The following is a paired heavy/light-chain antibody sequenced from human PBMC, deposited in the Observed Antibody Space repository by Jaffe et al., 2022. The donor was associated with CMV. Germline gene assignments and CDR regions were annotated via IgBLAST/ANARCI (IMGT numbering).Light chain of an antibody. CDR1: QTISTS. CDR3: QHRSNWPRT. CDR2: DAS. J-gene: IGKJ2*01. V-gene: IGKV3-11*01. Sequence: IVLTQSPATLSLSPGERATLSCRASQTISTSLAWYQHKVGQAPRLLIYDASNRATDIPARFSGSGSGTDFTLTISSLEPEDFAVYYCQHRSNWPRTFGQGTKLEIK.
Heavy chain of an antibody. J-gene: IGHJ4*02. Sequence: QVQLVDSGGGVVQPGRSLRLSCAGSGFMFNSYGMHWVRQAPGKGLEWVAFISSDGSNRDYVDSVKGRFSISRDNSKNTLFLQMNSLRDEDTAVYYCAKDRMGSSYVFDYWGQGTLVTVSS. D-gene: IGHD2-15*01. V-gene: IGHV3-30*18. CDR2: ISSDGSNR. CDR1: GFMFNSYG. CDR3: AKDRMGSSYVFDY.